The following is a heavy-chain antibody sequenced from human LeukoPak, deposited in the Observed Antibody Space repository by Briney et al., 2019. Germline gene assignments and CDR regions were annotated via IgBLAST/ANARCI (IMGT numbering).Heavy chain of an antibody. CDR3: ARLKDSGDIVVVPADY. D-gene: IGHD2-2*01. Sequence: ASVKVSCKASGYTFTSYGISWVRQAPGQGLEWMGWISAYNGNTNHAQKLQGRVTMTTDTSTSTAYMELRSLRSDDTAVYYCARLKDSGDIVVVPADYWGQGTLVTVSS. CDR1: GYTFTSYG. V-gene: IGHV1-18*01. J-gene: IGHJ4*02. CDR2: ISAYNGNT.